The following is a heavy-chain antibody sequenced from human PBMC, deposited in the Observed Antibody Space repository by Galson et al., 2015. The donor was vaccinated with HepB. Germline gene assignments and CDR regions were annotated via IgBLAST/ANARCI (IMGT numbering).Heavy chain of an antibody. Sequence: SLRLSCAASGFTFSSYGMHWVRQAPGKGLEWVAVIWYDGSNKYYADSVKGRFTISRDNSKNTLYLQMNSLRAEDTAVYYCAQGPQGPCPFGECSHLLRFWGQGTLVTVSS. V-gene: IGHV3-33*06. CDR3: AQGPQGPCPFGECSHLLRF. CDR2: IWYDGSNK. CDR1: GFTFSSYG. J-gene: IGHJ4*02. D-gene: IGHD3-10*01.